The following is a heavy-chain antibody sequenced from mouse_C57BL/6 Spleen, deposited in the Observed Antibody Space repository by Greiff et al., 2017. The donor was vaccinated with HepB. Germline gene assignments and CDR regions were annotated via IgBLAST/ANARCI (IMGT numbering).Heavy chain of an antibody. D-gene: IGHD1-1*01. CDR3: ARSGYYGSSFWFAY. CDR2: INPGSGGT. V-gene: IGHV1-54*01. J-gene: IGHJ3*01. CDR1: GYAFTNYL. Sequence: QVQLQQSGAELVRPGTSVKVSCKASGYAFTNYLIEWVKQRPGQGLEWIGVINPGSGGTNYNEKFKGKATLTAYKSSITAYMQLSSLTSEDSAVYFCARSGYYGSSFWFAYWGQGTLVTVSA.